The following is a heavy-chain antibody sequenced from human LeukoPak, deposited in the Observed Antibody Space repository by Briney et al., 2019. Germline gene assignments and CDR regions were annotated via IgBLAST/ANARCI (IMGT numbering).Heavy chain of an antibody. D-gene: IGHD3-22*01. J-gene: IGHJ4*02. CDR1: GFTFDDYG. CDR3: ARDVQRWQIVVGPGGSDY. CDR2: INWNGGST. V-gene: IGHV3-20*04. Sequence: GGSLRLSCAASGFTFDDYGMSWVRQAPGKGLEWVSGINWNGGSTGYADSVKGRFTISRDNAKNSLYLQMNSLRAEDTALYYCARDVQRWQIVVGPGGSDYWGQGTLVTVSS.